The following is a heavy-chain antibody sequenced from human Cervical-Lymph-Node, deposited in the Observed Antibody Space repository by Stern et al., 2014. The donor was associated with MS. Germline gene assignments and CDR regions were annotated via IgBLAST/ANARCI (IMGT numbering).Heavy chain of an antibody. CDR2: IYYRGTT. V-gene: IGHV4-31*03. CDR3: ARGTVIPPSAMAPEDY. CDR1: GGSISSAAFY. D-gene: IGHD2-2*01. Sequence: QVQLQESGPGLVKPSQTLSLTCSVSGGSISSAAFYWSWIRQHPGKGLEWVAVIYYRGTTHYNPSLKGRATISTDTSKNQFSLKLNSLTAADTAVYYCARGTVIPPSAMAPEDYWGQGTLVTVSS. J-gene: IGHJ4*02.